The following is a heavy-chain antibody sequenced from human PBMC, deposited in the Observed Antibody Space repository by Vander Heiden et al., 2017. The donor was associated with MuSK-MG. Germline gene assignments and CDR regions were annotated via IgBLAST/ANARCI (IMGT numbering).Heavy chain of an antibody. CDR2: ISSSSSTI. Sequence: EVQLVESGGGLVQPGGSLRLSCAASGFNFSSYSMNWVRQAPGKGLEWVSYISSSSSTIYYADSVKGRFTISRDNAKNSLYLQMNSLRAEDTAVYYCARDNFPDYWYFDLWGRGTLVTVSS. CDR1: GFNFSSYS. D-gene: IGHD1-1*01. J-gene: IGHJ2*01. V-gene: IGHV3-48*01. CDR3: ARDNFPDYWYFDL.